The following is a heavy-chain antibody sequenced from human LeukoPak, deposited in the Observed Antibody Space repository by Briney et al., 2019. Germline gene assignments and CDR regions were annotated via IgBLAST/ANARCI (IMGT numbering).Heavy chain of an antibody. CDR1: GYMFTISN. Sequence: GALVKLSCNAAGYMFTISNIPSWRGSPGQGLEWRGGTNPNSGGTNYAQKFQGRVTRTRNASISTAYMKLSRLRSDDTAVYDCARIRRYYDSPDWFDPWGQGTLVTVSS. V-gene: IGHV1-2*02. CDR3: ARIRRYYDSPDWFDP. J-gene: IGHJ5*02. D-gene: IGHD3-22*01. CDR2: TNPNSGGT.